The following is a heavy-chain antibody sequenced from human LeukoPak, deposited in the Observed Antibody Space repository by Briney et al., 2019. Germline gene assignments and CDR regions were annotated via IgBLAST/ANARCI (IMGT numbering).Heavy chain of an antibody. Sequence: GSLRLSCSASGFSLRAYDLIWVRHAPGKGLDWVSIINGGGDIMMYEDSVKGRFTISRDNSKNTFYLQMNSLRVEDTAVYYCAMRDRGYGLDIWGEGTMVTVSS. CDR1: GFSLRAYD. V-gene: IGHV3-23*01. J-gene: IGHJ3*02. CDR3: AMRDRGYGLDI. D-gene: IGHD3-10*01. CDR2: INGGGDIM.